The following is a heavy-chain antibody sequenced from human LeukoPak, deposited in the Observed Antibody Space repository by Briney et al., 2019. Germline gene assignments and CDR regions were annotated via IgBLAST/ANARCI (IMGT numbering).Heavy chain of an antibody. CDR1: GFTLSSAA. Sequence: GGSLSLSCALSGFTLSSAAMTWVRQAPGKGLEWFSTITGSDDGTYYADSVKGRFTSSRDYGTNTVHLQVNGLRTEDTAIYYCAKGPHLYSGYHPDSWGQGTLVTVSS. CDR3: AKGPHLYSGYHPDS. J-gene: IGHJ4*02. V-gene: IGHV3-23*01. CDR2: ITGSDDGT. D-gene: IGHD5-12*01.